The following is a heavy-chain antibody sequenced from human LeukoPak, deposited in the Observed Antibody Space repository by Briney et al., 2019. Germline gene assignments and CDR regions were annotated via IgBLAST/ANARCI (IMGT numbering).Heavy chain of an antibody. D-gene: IGHD3-22*01. CDR1: GYTFTGYY. Sequence: ASVKVSCKASGYTFTGYYMHWVRQAPGQGLEWMGWINPNSGGTNYAQKFQGRVTMTRDTSISTAYMELSRLRSDDTAVYYCARDWNPLIDYYDSSGYLYYWGQGTLVTVSS. V-gene: IGHV1-2*02. CDR3: ARDWNPLIDYYDSSGYLYY. J-gene: IGHJ4*02. CDR2: INPNSGGT.